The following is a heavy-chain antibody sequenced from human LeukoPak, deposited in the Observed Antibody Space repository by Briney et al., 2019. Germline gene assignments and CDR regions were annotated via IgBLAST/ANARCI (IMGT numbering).Heavy chain of an antibody. J-gene: IGHJ6*02. CDR2: IKEDGGEK. V-gene: IGHV3-7*01. Sequence: PGGSLRLSCAASGLTFSETWMSWVRQAPGLGLEWVAAIKEDGGEKDYVDPVKGRFTISRDNAKNSLYLQMNSLRAEDTAVYYCATYTHWVAGDVWGQGTTVSVSS. CDR3: ATYTHWVAGDV. CDR1: GLTFSETW. D-gene: IGHD3-16*01.